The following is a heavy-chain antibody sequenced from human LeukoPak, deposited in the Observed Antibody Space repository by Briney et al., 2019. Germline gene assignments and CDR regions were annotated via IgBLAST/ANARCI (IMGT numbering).Heavy chain of an antibody. V-gene: IGHV3-11*01. CDR3: ARDFGSGFGGDAFDI. D-gene: IGHD6-19*01. Sequence: GGSLRLSCAASGFTFSSYAMSWVRQAPGKGLEWVSAISGSGSTIYYADSVKGRFTISRDNAKNSLYLQMNSLRAEDTAVYYCARDFGSGFGGDAFDIWGQGTMVTVSS. J-gene: IGHJ3*02. CDR1: GFTFSSYA. CDR2: ISGSGSTI.